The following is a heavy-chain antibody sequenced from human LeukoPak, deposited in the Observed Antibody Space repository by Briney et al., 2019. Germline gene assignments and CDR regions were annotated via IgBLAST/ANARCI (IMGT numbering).Heavy chain of an antibody. Sequence: GGSLRLSCAASGFTFSSYGMHWVRQAPGKGLEWVAFIRYDGSNKYYADSVKGRFTISRDNSKNTLYLQMNSLRAEDTAVYYCAKGTAGWLQFGRRRDAFDIWGQGTMVTVSS. CDR3: AKGTAGWLQFGRRRDAFDI. D-gene: IGHD5-24*01. CDR1: GFTFSSYG. J-gene: IGHJ3*02. V-gene: IGHV3-30*02. CDR2: IRYDGSNK.